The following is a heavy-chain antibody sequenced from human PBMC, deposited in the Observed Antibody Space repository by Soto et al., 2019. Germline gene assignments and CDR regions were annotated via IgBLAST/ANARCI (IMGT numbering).Heavy chain of an antibody. Sequence: GGSLRLSCAASGFTFSNFWMSWVRQAPGKGLEWVANIKEDGSEKYYVDSVKGRFTLSRDNAKNSLYLQMNSLRAEDTAVYYCAKSIRRAATYYYYYYMDVWGKGTTVTVSS. D-gene: IGHD6-25*01. CDR1: GFTFSNFW. V-gene: IGHV3-7*01. CDR3: AKSIRRAATYYYYYYMDV. CDR2: IKEDGSEK. J-gene: IGHJ6*03.